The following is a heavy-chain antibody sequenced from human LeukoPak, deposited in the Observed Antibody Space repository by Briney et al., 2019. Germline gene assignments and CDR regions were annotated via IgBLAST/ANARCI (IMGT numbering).Heavy chain of an antibody. V-gene: IGHV4-59*01. Sequence: KPSETLSLTCTVSGGSISSYYWSWIRQPPGKGLEWIGYIYYSGSTNYIPSLKSRVTISVDTSKNQFSLKLSSVTAADTAVYYCARGSMITFGGVIVPFDYWGQGTLVTVSS. CDR2: IYYSGST. CDR3: ARGSMITFGGVIVPFDY. CDR1: GGSISSYY. J-gene: IGHJ4*02. D-gene: IGHD3-16*02.